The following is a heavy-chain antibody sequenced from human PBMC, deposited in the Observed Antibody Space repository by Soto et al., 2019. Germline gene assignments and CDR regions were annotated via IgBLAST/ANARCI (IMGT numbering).Heavy chain of an antibody. D-gene: IGHD6-6*01. CDR2: IIPIFGTA. J-gene: IGHJ6*02. CDR1: GGTFSSYA. CDR3: ARAKYSSPPSWELGFSFYYYGMDV. V-gene: IGHV1-69*12. Sequence: QVQLVQSGAEVKKPGSSVKVSCKASGGTFSSYAISWVRQAPGQGLEWMGGIIPIFGTANYAQKFQGRVTITADESTSTAYMELSSLRSEDTAVYYCARAKYSSPPSWELGFSFYYYGMDVWGQGTTVTVSS.